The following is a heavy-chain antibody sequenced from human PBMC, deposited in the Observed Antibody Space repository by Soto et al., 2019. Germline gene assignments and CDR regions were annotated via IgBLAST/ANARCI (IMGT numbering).Heavy chain of an antibody. CDR3: ATSGGGWLQPPV. Sequence: GGSLRLSCEASGLSFSDAWMSWVRQAPGKGLEWVARIVSKKDGSEKYYVDSVKGRFTISRDNAKNSLYLQMNSLRAEDTAVYYCATSGGGWLQPPVWGQGTLVTVSS. J-gene: IGHJ4*02. CDR2: IVSKKDGSEK. D-gene: IGHD5-12*01. V-gene: IGHV3-7*03. CDR1: GLSFSDAW.